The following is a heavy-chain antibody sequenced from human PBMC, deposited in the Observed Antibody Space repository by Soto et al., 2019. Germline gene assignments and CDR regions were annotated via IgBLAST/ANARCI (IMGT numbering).Heavy chain of an antibody. CDR2: ISSSSSYI. V-gene: IGHV3-21*01. Sequence: GGSLRLSCAASGFTFSSYSMNWVRQAPGKGLEWVSSISSSSSYIYYADSVKGRFTISRDNAKNSLYLQMNSLRAEDTAVYYCARDPTLAVAGIAGGDYYYYMDVWGKGTTVTVSS. D-gene: IGHD6-19*01. CDR3: ARDPTLAVAGIAGGDYYYYMDV. CDR1: GFTFSSYS. J-gene: IGHJ6*03.